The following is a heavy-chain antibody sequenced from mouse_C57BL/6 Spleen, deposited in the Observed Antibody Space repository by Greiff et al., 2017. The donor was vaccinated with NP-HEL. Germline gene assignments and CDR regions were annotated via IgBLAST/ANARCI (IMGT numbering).Heavy chain of an antibody. Sequence: EVQLQQSGPELVKPGASVKISCKASGYTFTDYYMNWVKQSHGKSLEWIGDINPNNGGTSYNQKFKGKATLTVDKSSSTAYMELRSLTSEDSAVYYCASTGTLGAWFADWGQGTLVTVSA. V-gene: IGHV1-26*01. CDR1: GYTFTDYY. CDR3: ASTGTLGAWFAD. J-gene: IGHJ3*01. D-gene: IGHD4-1*01. CDR2: INPNNGGT.